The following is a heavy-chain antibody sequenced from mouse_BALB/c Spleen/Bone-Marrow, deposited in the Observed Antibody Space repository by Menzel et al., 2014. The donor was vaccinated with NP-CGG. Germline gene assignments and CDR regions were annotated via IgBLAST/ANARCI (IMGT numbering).Heavy chain of an antibody. V-gene: IGHV3-2*02. CDR3: ARRAYGDYAMYY. J-gene: IGHJ4*01. CDR2: ISYSSST. Sequence: VQLQQSGPGLVKPSQSLSLTCTVTGYSITSDYAWYWIRQFQGNKLEWMGYISYSSSTKYNPSLKSRISITRDTSKNQFSPQLNSVTAEDTPTYYCARRAYGDYAMYYWGQGTSVTVSS. CDR1: GYSITSDYA. D-gene: IGHD1-1*01.